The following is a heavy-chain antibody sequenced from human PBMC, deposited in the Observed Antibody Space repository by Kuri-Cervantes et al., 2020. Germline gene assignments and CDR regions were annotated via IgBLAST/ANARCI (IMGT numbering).Heavy chain of an antibody. V-gene: IGHV3-74*01. D-gene: IGHD5-24*01. J-gene: IGHJ4*02. CDR2: IDSDGSKT. Sequence: GESLKISCAASGFTFSPYTMDWVRQAPGKGLVWVSRIDSDGSKTHYADSVKGRFTISRDNAKNTLYLQMNSLRAEDTAVYYCVRDKDGYNFWGQGTLVTVSS. CDR3: VRDKDGYNF. CDR1: GFTFSPYT.